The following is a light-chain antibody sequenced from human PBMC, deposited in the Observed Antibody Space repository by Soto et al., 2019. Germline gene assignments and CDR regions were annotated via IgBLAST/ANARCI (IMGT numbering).Light chain of an antibody. CDR2: LNSDGSH. Sequence: QLVLTHSPSASASLGASVKLTCTLSSGHSSYAIAWHQQQPEKGPRYLMKLNSDGSHSKGDGIPDRFSGSSSGAERYLTISSIQSEDEADYYCQTWGTGIVVFGGGTKLTVL. CDR1: SGHSSYA. V-gene: IGLV4-69*01. CDR3: QTWGTGIVV. J-gene: IGLJ2*01.